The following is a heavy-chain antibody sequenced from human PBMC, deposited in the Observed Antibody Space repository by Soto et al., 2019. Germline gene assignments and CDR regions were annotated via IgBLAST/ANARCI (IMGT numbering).Heavy chain of an antibody. D-gene: IGHD5-18*01. V-gene: IGHV4-39*01. CDR3: ARHKSYGTYYYYGMDV. CDR2: IYYSGST. Sequence: SETLSLTCTASGGSISSSSYYWGWIRQPPGKGLEWIGSIYYSGSTYYNPSLKSRVTISVDTSKNQFSLKLSSVTAADTAVYYCARHKSYGTYYYYGMDVWGQGTRVTVSS. CDR1: GGSISSSSYY. J-gene: IGHJ6*02.